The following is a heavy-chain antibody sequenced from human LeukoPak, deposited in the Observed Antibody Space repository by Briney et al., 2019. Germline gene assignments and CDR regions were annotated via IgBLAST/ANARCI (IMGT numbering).Heavy chain of an antibody. J-gene: IGHJ4*02. CDR3: AKPGEASNYYFNY. CDR2: VRVNGRST. D-gene: IGHD2-21*01. Sequence: GGSLRLSCSASGFTFSTYDMSWVRQAPGKGLEWVSTVRVNGRSTFYADSVKGRFTISRDNSKNTLYLQMNSLRAEDTALYYCAKPGEASNYYFNYWGQGALVAVSS. V-gene: IGHV3-23*01. CDR1: GFTFSTYD.